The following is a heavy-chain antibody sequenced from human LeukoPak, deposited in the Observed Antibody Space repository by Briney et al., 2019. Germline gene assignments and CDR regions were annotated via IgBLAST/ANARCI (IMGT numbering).Heavy chain of an antibody. CDR3: ARVMRDGYNFLDVFDI. D-gene: IGHD5-24*01. V-gene: IGHV5-51*01. J-gene: IGHJ3*02. CDR1: GYTFTSYW. CDR2: IYPGDPDT. Sequence: GESLKISCKGSGYTFTSYWIGWLRQMSGKGLEWMVIIYPGDPDTRYSPSFQGQVTISADKSTSTAYLQWSSLKASDTAMYYCARVMRDGYNFLDVFDIWGQGTLVTVSS.